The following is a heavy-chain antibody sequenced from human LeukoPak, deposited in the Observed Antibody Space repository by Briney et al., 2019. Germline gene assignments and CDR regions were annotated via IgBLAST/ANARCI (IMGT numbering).Heavy chain of an antibody. Sequence: GGSLRLSCAASGFTFDDYAMHWVRQAPGKGLEWVSGISWNSGSIGYADSVKGRFTISRDNAKNSLYLQMNSLRAEDMALYYCAKSGSGSYYKSWFDPWGQGTLVTVSS. D-gene: IGHD3-10*01. CDR2: ISWNSGSI. CDR1: GFTFDDYA. CDR3: AKSGSGSYYKSWFDP. J-gene: IGHJ5*02. V-gene: IGHV3-9*03.